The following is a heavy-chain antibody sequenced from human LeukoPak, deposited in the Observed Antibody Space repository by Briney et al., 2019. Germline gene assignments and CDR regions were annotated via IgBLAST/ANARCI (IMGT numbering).Heavy chain of an antibody. Sequence: GGSLRLSCAASGFTVSSNYMSWVRQAPGKGLEWVSVIYSGGSTYYADPVKGRFTISRDNSKNTLYLQMNSLRAEDTAVYYCAREGRYGYGLNYWGQGTLVTVSS. V-gene: IGHV3-53*01. CDR2: IYSGGST. D-gene: IGHD5-18*01. CDR3: AREGRYGYGLNY. J-gene: IGHJ4*02. CDR1: GFTVSSNY.